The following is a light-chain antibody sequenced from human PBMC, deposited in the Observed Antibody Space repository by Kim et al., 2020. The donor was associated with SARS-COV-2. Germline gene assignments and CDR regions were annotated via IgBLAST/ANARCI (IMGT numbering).Light chain of an antibody. V-gene: IGLV2-23*02. CDR1: SSDVGSYNL. CDR3: CSYAGSSTLV. Sequence: GQSITISCTGTSSDVGSYNLVSWYQQHPDKAPKLMIYEVSKRPSGVSNRFSGSKSGNTASLTISGLQAEDEADYYCCSYAGSSTLVFGGGTKLTVL. CDR2: EVS. J-gene: IGLJ3*02.